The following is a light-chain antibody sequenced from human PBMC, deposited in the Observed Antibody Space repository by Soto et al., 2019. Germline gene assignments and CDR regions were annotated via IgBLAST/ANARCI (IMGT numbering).Light chain of an antibody. CDR3: QQYGSSVSYT. CDR1: QTVNSTY. Sequence: VLTQSPGTLSLSPGERATLSCRASQTVNSTYLAWYPQKPGQAPRLLIYGASSRATGIPDRFSGSGSGTDVTLTISRLEPEDFAVYYCQQYGSSVSYTFGQGTKLEIK. CDR2: GAS. J-gene: IGKJ2*01. V-gene: IGKV3-20*01.